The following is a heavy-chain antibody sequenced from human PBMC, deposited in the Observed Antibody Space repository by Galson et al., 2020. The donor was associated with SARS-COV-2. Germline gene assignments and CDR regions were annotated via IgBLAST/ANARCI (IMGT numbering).Heavy chain of an antibody. CDR2: IYFNGRT. Sequence: GLEWIGSIYFNGRTFYNPSLMTRVSMSIDTSRNQFSLRLTTVTAADTALYFCARKTSTYDVWGPGAQVTVS. D-gene: IGHD5-12*01. CDR3: ARKTSTYDV. V-gene: IGHV4-28*01. J-gene: IGHJ4*01.